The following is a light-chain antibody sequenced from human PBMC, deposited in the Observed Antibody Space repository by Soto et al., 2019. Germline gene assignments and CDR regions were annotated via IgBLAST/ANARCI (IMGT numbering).Light chain of an antibody. CDR1: SSDVGAYNY. Sequence: QSALTQPASVSGSPGQSITISCTGTSSDVGAYNYVSWYQQHPGKAPKLIIYEVSDRPSGVSNRFSGSKSGNTASLTISGLQAEDEADYYCAAWDDSLNGLVFGGGTKLTVL. CDR3: AAWDDSLNGLV. CDR2: EVS. V-gene: IGLV2-14*03. J-gene: IGLJ2*01.